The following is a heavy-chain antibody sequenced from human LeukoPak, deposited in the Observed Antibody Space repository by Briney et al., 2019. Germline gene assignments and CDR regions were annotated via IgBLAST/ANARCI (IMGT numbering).Heavy chain of an antibody. V-gene: IGHV4-4*07. CDR2: IYAPSGGTPSGDT. CDR3: ARISAAPGRVYYMDV. D-gene: IGHD6-13*01. CDR1: GGSITSKY. J-gene: IGHJ6*03. Sequence: SETLSLTCTVSGGSITSKYWSRIRQSAGKGLEWIGRIYAPSGGTPSGDTNYNPSLRSRVTVSVDTSKNHFSLKLTSVTAADTAVYYCARISAAPGRVYYMDVWGKGTTVTVSS.